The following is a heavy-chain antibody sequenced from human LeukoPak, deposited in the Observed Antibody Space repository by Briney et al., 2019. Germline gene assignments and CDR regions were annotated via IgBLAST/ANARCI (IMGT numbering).Heavy chain of an antibody. CDR2: VDTSGNT. V-gene: IGHV4-4*07. J-gene: IGHJ4*02. D-gene: IGHD6-19*01. CDR3: ARDQQQWLGPFDY. CDR1: SDSISSYY. Sequence: PSETLSLTCTVSSDSISSYYGIGIRQPAGKGLEGIGRVDTSGNTNYNPSLKSRVTMSVDTSKNQFSLRLTSVTAADTAVYYCARDQQQWLGPFDYWGQGPLVTVSS.